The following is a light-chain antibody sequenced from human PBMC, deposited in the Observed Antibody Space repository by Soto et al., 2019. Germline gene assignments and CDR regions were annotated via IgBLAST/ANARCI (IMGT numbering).Light chain of an antibody. V-gene: IGLV2-14*01. CDR2: DVS. J-gene: IGLJ1*01. Sequence: QSALTQPASVSGSPGQSITISCTGNSSDVGGYNYVSWYQQHPGKAPKLMIYDVSNRPSGVSNRFSGSKSGNTASLTISGLQAEDEADYYCSSYTSSSTPVVFGTGTKVTVL. CDR3: SSYTSSSTPVV. CDR1: SSDVGGYNY.